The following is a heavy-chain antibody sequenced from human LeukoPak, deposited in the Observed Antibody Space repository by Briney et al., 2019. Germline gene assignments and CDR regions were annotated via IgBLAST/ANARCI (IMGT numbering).Heavy chain of an antibody. CDR2: INHSGST. Sequence: SETLSLTCAVYGGSFSGYYWSWIRQPPGKGLEWIGEINHSGSTNYNPSLKSRVTISVDTSKNQFSLKLSPVTAADTAVYYCARGSTVVTRSFDYWGQGTLVTVSS. D-gene: IGHD4-23*01. CDR3: ARGSTVVTRSFDY. CDR1: GGSFSGYY. V-gene: IGHV4-34*01. J-gene: IGHJ4*02.